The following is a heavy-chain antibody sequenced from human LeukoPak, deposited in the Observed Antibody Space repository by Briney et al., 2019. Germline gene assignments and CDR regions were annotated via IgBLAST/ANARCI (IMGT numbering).Heavy chain of an antibody. Sequence: SETLSLTCTVSGGSIRGYYWSWIRQHPGKGLEWIGYIFYTGSTYYNPSLKSRVTISLDTSKNQFSLKVNSVTAADTAVYYCARDLVMTGPPDYYYGIDVWGQGTTVIVSS. CDR3: ARDLVMTGPPDYYYGIDV. CDR1: GGSIRGYY. CDR2: IFYTGST. J-gene: IGHJ6*02. D-gene: IGHD3-9*01. V-gene: IGHV4-31*03.